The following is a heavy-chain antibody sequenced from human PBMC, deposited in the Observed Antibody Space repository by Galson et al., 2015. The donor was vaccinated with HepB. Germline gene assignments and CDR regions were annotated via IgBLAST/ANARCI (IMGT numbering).Heavy chain of an antibody. J-gene: IGHJ5*02. CDR3: ARVVVAATDWFDP. V-gene: IGHV1-18*01. D-gene: IGHD2-15*01. Sequence: SVKVSCKASGYTFTSYDINWVRQATGQGLEWMGWISAYNGNTNYAQKLQGRVTMTTDTSTGTAYMELRSLRSDDTAAYYCARVVVAATDWFDPWGQGTLVTVSS. CDR1: GYTFTSYD. CDR2: ISAYNGNT.